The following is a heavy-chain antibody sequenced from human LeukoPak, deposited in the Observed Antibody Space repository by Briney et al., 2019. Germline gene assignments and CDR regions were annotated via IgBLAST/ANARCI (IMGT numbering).Heavy chain of an antibody. J-gene: IGHJ4*02. CDR1: GYSFTSYW. CDR3: ARTTIGYCSSTSCYVFDY. D-gene: IGHD2-2*01. Sequence: GESLKISCKGSGYSFTSYWIGWVHQMPGKGLEWMGIIYPGDSDTRYSPSFQGQVTISADKSISTAYLQWSSLKASDTAMYYCARTTIGYCSSTSCYVFDYWGQGTLVTVSS. CDR2: IYPGDSDT. V-gene: IGHV5-51*07.